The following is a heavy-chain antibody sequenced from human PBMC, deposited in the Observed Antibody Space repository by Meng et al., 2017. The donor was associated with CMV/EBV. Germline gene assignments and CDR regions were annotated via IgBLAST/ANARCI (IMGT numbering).Heavy chain of an antibody. CDR2: IYPGESDT. CDR3: ARPFRLHTAEDYFDY. D-gene: IGHD5-18*01. V-gene: IGHV5-51*01. Sequence: WVRQMPGKGLEWMGIIYPGESDTRYSPSFQGQVTISADKSISTAYLQWSSLKASDTAMYYCARPFRLHTAEDYFDYWGQGTLVTVSS. J-gene: IGHJ4*02.